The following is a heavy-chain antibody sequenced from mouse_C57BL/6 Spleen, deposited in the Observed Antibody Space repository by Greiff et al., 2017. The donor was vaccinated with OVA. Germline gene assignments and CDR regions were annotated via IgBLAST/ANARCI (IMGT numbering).Heavy chain of an antibody. CDR1: GYTFTEYT. D-gene: IGHD2-2*01. CDR3: ARHEDRDGYDVERVPLAMDY. Sequence: QVQLQQSGAELVKPGASVKLSCKASGYTFTEYTIHWVKQRSGQGLEWIGWFYPGSGRIKYNEKFKDKATLTADKSSSTVYMELSRLTSEDTAVYFCARHEDRDGYDVERVPLAMDYWGQGTSVTVSS. CDR2: FYPGSGRI. V-gene: IGHV1-62-2*01. J-gene: IGHJ4*01.